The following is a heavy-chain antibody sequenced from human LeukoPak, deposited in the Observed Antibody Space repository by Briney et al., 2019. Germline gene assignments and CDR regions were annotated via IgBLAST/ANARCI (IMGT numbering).Heavy chain of an antibody. Sequence: GGSLRLSCAASGFTFSSYGMHWVRQAPGKGLEWVAVISYDGSNKYYADSVKGRFTISRDNSKNTLYLQMNSLRAEDTAVYYCAKGVSLYIAAAGFDYWGQGTLVTVSS. J-gene: IGHJ4*02. V-gene: IGHV3-30*18. D-gene: IGHD6-13*01. CDR3: AKGVSLYIAAAGFDY. CDR1: GFTFSSYG. CDR2: ISYDGSNK.